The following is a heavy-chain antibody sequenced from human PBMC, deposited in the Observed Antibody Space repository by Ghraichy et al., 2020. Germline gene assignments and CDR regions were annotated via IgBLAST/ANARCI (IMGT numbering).Heavy chain of an antibody. CDR3: ARDVGFDNSAGGLDV. Sequence: GESLNISCAASGFTFSSYAMNWVRQAPGKGMEWVSSISTRSTYKNYAASVKGRFTVSRDNAKNSLFLQMDSLRADDTAVYYCARDVGFDNSAGGLDVWGHGTLVIVSS. CDR2: ISTRSTYK. V-gene: IGHV3-21*01. CDR1: GFTFSSYA. J-gene: IGHJ6*02. D-gene: IGHD4-23*01.